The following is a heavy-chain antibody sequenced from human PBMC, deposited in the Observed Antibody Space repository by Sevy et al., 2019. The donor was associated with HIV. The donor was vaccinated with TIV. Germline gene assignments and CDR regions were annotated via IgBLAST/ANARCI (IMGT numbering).Heavy chain of an antibody. CDR1: GFTFSNAW. CDR2: IKGKIYDGTI. D-gene: IGHD6-6*01. V-gene: IGHV3-15*01. J-gene: IGHJ4*02. Sequence: GGSLRLSCAASGFTFSNAWMSWVRQAPGKGLEWVGRIKGKIYDGTIDYAAPVKGRFTISRDDSKNTLYLQMNSLKTEDTAVYYCTTDSSLQEDYYDYWGQGTLVTVSS. CDR3: TTDSSLQEDYYDY.